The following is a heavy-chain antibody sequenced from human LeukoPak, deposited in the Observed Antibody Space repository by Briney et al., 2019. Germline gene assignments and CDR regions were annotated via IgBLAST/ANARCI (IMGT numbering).Heavy chain of an antibody. V-gene: IGHV1-46*01. CDR3: ARAHCSSTSCWNDAFDI. J-gene: IGHJ3*02. CDR1: GYTFTSYD. Sequence: ASVKVSCKASGYTFTSYDINWVRQATGQGLEWMGIINPSGGSTSYAQKFQGRVTMTRDTSTSTVYMELSSLRSEDTAVYYCARAHCSSTSCWNDAFDIWGQGTMVTVSS. D-gene: IGHD2-2*01. CDR2: INPSGGST.